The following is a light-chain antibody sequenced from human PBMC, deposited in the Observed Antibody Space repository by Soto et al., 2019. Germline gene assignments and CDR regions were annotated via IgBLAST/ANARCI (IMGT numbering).Light chain of an antibody. J-gene: IGKJ1*01. Sequence: ETVLTQSPGTLSLSPGERATLSCRASQSVSSSYLAWYQQKPGQAPRLLIYGASSRATGIPYRFSVSGSGTDFTLTISRLEPEDFAVYYCQWYGRSPPSWTFGQGTKVEIK. V-gene: IGKV3-20*01. CDR3: QWYGRSPPSWT. CDR2: GAS. CDR1: QSVSSSY.